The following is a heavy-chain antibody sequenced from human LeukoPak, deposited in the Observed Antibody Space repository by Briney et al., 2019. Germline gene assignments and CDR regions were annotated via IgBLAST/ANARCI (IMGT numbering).Heavy chain of an antibody. D-gene: IGHD5-24*01. CDR1: GYTFTSYY. Sequence: ASVKVSCKASGYTFTSYYMHWVRQAPGQGLEWMGIINPSGGSTSYAQKFQGRVTMTRDTSTSTVYMELSSLRSENTAVYYCARESEMATIIPWGQGTLVTVSS. CDR2: INPSGGST. CDR3: ARESEMATIIP. V-gene: IGHV1-46*01. J-gene: IGHJ5*02.